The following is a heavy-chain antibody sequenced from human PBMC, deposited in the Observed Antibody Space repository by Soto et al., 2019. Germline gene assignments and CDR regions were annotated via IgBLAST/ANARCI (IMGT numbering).Heavy chain of an antibody. J-gene: IGHJ3*02. CDR2: ISGTAGTI. D-gene: IGHD3-10*01. CDR3: ARDRGFLFYHSGTYSKDDSFDM. CDR1: GFTFSNFE. V-gene: IGHV3-48*03. Sequence: EEQLVESGGGLVQPGGSLRLSCAASGFTFSNFEMNWVRQAPGKGLEWVSYISGTAGTIYYADSVKGRFTISRDNAKNSLYLQMNGLRAEDSAVYYCARDRGFLFYHSGTYSKDDSFDMWGQGTVVTVSS.